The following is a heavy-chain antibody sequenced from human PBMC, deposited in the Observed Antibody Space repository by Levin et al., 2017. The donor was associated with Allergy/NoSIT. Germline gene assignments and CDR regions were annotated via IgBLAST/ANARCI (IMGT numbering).Heavy chain of an antibody. J-gene: IGHJ6*03. CDR2: IIPILGIA. CDR1: GGTFSSYT. V-gene: IGHV1-69*02. D-gene: IGHD3-9*01. Sequence: SVKVSCKASGGTFSSYTISWVRQAPGQGLEWMGRIIPILGIANYAQKFQGRVTITADKSTSTAYMELSSLRSEDTAVYYCARSAGLTTYYDILTGYSPSYYYYMDVWGKGTTVTVSS. CDR3: ARSAGLTTYYDILTGYSPSYYYYMDV.